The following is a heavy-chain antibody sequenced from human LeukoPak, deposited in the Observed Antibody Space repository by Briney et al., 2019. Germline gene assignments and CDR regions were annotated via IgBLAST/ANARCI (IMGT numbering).Heavy chain of an antibody. CDR1: GFTFSTYW. D-gene: IGHD1-26*01. Sequence: GGSLRLSSAASGFTFSTYWFHWVRQAPGEGPVWVSRTNPDGSSTDHADSVRGRFVISRDNARNTLYLQMNSLRAEDTAVYYCVRDLVGRDDTWGQGTLVTVSS. CDR2: TNPDGSST. J-gene: IGHJ5*02. V-gene: IGHV3-74*01. CDR3: VRDLVGRDDT.